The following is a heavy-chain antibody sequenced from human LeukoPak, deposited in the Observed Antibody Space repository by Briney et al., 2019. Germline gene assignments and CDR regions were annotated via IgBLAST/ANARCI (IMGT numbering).Heavy chain of an antibody. Sequence: SETLSLTCTVSGGSISSYYWSWLRQPPGKGLEWIGYIYYSGTTNYNPSLKSRVTISVDTSKNQFSLKLSSVTAADTAVYYCARDRSDSSGWYYFDYWGQGTLVTVSS. J-gene: IGHJ4*02. V-gene: IGHV4-59*01. D-gene: IGHD6-19*01. CDR3: ARDRSDSSGWYYFDY. CDR2: IYYSGTT. CDR1: GGSISSYY.